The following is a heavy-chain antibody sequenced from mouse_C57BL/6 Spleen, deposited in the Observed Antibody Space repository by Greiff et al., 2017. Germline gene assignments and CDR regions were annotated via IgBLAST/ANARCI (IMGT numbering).Heavy chain of an antibody. CDR3: ALGDGSSYWFAY. Sequence: QVQLQQSGAELARPGASVKLSCKASGYTFTSYGISWVKQRTGQGLEWIGEIYPRSGNTYYNEKFKGKATLTADKSSSTAYMELRSLTSEDSAVYFGALGDGSSYWFAYGGQGTLVTVSA. J-gene: IGHJ3*01. V-gene: IGHV1-81*01. CDR2: IYPRSGNT. D-gene: IGHD1-1*01. CDR1: GYTFTSYG.